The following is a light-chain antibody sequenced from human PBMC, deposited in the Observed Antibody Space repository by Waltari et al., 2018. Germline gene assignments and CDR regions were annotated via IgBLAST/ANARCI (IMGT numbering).Light chain of an antibody. Sequence: QAVVTPEPSLTVSPGGTVPLTWGSSTGAVTTGPSPYWFQQKPGHPPKTLIYDTTDRHSWTPARFSGSLVGDKAALTLSGAQPEDEADYYCFLSYSGARVFGGGTKLTVL. J-gene: IGLJ3*02. CDR3: FLSYSGARV. CDR2: DTT. CDR1: TGAVTTGPS. V-gene: IGLV7-46*01.